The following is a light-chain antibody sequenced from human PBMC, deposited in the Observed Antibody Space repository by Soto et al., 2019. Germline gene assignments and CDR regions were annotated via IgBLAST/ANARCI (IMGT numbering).Light chain of an antibody. V-gene: IGLV3-25*02. CDR2: KDS. CDR1: ALPKQY. Sequence: SYELTQPPSVSVSPGQTTRITCSGDALPKQYAYWYQQKPGQAPVLVIYKDSERPSGIPERFSGSSSGTTVTLTISGVQAEDEADYYCQSADSRAVFGGGTQLTVL. J-gene: IGLJ2*01. CDR3: QSADSRAV.